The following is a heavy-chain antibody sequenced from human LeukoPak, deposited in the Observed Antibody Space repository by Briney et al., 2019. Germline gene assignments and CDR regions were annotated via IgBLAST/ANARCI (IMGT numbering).Heavy chain of an antibody. CDR1: GFTVSSSY. CDR3: AKTGNPATGDY. V-gene: IGHV3-53*01. D-gene: IGHD1-1*01. Sequence: GGSLRLSCAASGFTVSSSYMSWVRQAPGKGLEWVSVIYSGGFTYYADSVKGRFTISRDNSKNMLYLQMNSLRAEDTAVYYCAKTGNPATGDYWGQGTLVTVSS. CDR2: IYSGGFT. J-gene: IGHJ4*02.